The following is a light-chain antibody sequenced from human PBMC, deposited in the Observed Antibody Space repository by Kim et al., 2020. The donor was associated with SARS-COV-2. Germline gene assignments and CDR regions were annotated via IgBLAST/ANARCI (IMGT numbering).Light chain of an antibody. CDR2: DTF. CDR3: QHYYRYPPR. CDR1: HDISIS. V-gene: IGKV1-16*01. J-gene: IGKJ4*01. Sequence: ASVGDRVVITCRASHDISISLAWFQQQPGKAPRSLIYDTFNLQSGVPSRFSGARSGTDFTLTINSLQPEDIATYYCQHYYRYPPRFGGGTKVDIK.